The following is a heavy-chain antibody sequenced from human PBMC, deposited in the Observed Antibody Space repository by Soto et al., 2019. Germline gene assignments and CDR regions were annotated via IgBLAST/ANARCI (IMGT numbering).Heavy chain of an antibody. J-gene: IGHJ4*02. Sequence: LARTCTVLGVCVNSVDWSCIRQPPGKGLEWIGYISYSGSINYNPSLKSRVSMSVATSENKFSLKLTSLTAADTAVYYCAKHIGRGRRPPPPFDYWGQGTPVTVSS. CDR3: AKHIGRGRRPPPPFDY. V-gene: IGHV4-59*08. CDR2: ISYSGSI. D-gene: IGHD6-25*01. CDR1: GVCVNSVD.